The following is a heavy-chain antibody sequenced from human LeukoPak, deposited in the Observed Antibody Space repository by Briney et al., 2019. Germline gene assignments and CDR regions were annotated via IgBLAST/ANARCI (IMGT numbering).Heavy chain of an antibody. CDR3: ARGGPFDS. Sequence: ASVKVSCKASGYTFTDYTINWVRQAPGQGPECMGWINTNTGNPTYAQGFTGRFVFSLDTSVTTAYLQISSPKAEDTAVYYCARGGPFDSWGQGTLVTVSS. J-gene: IGHJ4*02. CDR2: INTNTGNP. CDR1: GYTFTDYT. V-gene: IGHV7-4-1*02.